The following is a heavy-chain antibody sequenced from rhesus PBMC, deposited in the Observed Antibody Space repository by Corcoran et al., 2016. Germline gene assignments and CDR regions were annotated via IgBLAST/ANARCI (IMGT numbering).Heavy chain of an antibody. Sequence: QVQLQESGPGLVKPSETLSLTCAVSGGSINSDNWWRWLSKPQGKGLEWSGHIGGNSGNTNCHPSRQRLVTVSKDTSKNQLSRALTSVTAADTAVYYCARHAYNGNFELWGQGALVTVSS. CDR1: GGSINSDNW. V-gene: IGHV4-65*02. CDR3: ARHAYNGNFEL. CDR2: IGGNSGNT. J-gene: IGHJ1*01. D-gene: IGHD1-44*01.